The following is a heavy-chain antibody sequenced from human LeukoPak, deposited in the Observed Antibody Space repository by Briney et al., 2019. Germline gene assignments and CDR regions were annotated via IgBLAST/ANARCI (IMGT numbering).Heavy chain of an antibody. J-gene: IGHJ5*02. CDR1: GGSFSGYY. D-gene: IGHD2-2*02. Sequence: SETLSLTCAVYGGSFSGYYWSWIRQPPGKGLEWIGEINHSGSTNYNPSLKSRVTISVDTSKNQFSLKLSSVTAADTAVYCCARGRRLGYCSSTSCHTTGMPWGQGTLVTVSS. V-gene: IGHV4-34*01. CDR3: ARGRRLGYCSSTSCHTTGMP. CDR2: INHSGST.